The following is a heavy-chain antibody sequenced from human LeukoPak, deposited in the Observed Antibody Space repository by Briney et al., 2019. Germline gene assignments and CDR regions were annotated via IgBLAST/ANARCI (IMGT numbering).Heavy chain of an antibody. J-gene: IGHJ5*01. D-gene: IGHD3-3*01. CDR3: AREYFWSGSGYGWTQIDS. Sequence: KPSQTLSLTCTVPGGSISCGSYYWSWIRQSADKEQEWIGRIHYTGNTNYNPSLNNRVTISLGTSVKQFSLRLTSVTAADTAVYYCAREYFWSGSGYGWTQIDSWGRGILVAVSS. CDR1: GGSISCGSYY. V-gene: IGHV4-61*02. CDR2: IHYTGNT.